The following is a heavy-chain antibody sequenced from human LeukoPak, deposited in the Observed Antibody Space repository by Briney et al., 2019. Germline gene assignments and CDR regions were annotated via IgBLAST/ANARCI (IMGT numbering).Heavy chain of an antibody. V-gene: IGHV3-43*02. CDR2: IKADGSGT. CDR3: ATWAFYHNLDV. J-gene: IGHJ6*02. D-gene: IGHD2/OR15-2a*01. CDR1: GFTIGPYA. Sequence: GGALRLSCAASGFTIGPYAMYWVRQGPGRGLNGVSVIKADGSGTFYADSVRGRFTTSRDNSKNSLYLQMNSLTSEDTALYYCATWAFYHNLDVWGQGTTVIVSS.